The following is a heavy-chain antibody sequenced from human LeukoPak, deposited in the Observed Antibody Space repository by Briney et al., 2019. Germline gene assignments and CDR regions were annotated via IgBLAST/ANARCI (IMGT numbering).Heavy chain of an antibody. V-gene: IGHV3-7*01. J-gene: IGHJ3*01. D-gene: IGHD1-26*01. CDR3: VRDKGGRSGAIYYDAFDV. CDR1: GFTFNTYW. CDR2: IDRGGSLR. Sequence: PGGSLRLSCAASGFTFNTYWMIWVRQAPGKGLEWVANIDRGGSLRYYVDSLKGRFTISRDNAKNSMYLQMNSPRAEDTAVYYCVRDKGGRSGAIYYDAFDVWGQGTKVTVSS.